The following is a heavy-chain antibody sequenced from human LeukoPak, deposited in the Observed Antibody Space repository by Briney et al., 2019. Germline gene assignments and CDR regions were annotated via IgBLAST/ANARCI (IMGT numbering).Heavy chain of an antibody. D-gene: IGHD5-12*01. J-gene: IGHJ4*02. Sequence: SETLSLTCTVSGGSISSYYWSWIRQPPGKGLEWIGYIYYSGSTNYNPSLKSRVTISVDTSKNQFSLKLSSVTATDTAVYYCATDGGRDGYNSAFDYWGQGTLVTVSS. CDR2: IYYSGST. V-gene: IGHV4-59*12. CDR3: ATDGGRDGYNSAFDY. CDR1: GGSISSYY.